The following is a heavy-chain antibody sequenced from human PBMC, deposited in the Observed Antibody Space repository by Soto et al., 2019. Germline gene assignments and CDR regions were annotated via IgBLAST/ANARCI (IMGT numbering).Heavy chain of an antibody. V-gene: IGHV3-23*01. CDR1: GCTFSSCA. CDR3: AKDKPAAGSQWLVPI. D-gene: IGHD6-19*01. J-gene: IGHJ4*02. CDR2: ISDSGGST. Sequence: EVQLLESGGGLVQPGGSLRLSCAASGCTFSSCAMTWVRQAPGMGLQWVSAISDSGGSTYYADSVRGRFTISRDNSKNTLYLQLNSLGAEDTAVYYCAKDKPAAGSQWLVPIWGRGTLVTVSS.